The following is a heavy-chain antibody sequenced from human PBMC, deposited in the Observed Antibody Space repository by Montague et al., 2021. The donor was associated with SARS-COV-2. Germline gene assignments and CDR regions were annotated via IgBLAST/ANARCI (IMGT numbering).Heavy chain of an antibody. CDR3: ARVRGAALYFGEVGYYGMAV. Sequence: TLSLTCTVSGASVSTGHYYWSWIRQPAGKGLEWIGRVYPSGNTNYNPSLKSRVSISVDTSKNQISLKLSSVTAADTAVYYCARVRGAALYFGEVGYYGMAVWGQGTPVTVSS. J-gene: IGHJ6*02. CDR1: GASVSTGHYY. D-gene: IGHD3-10*01. CDR2: VYPSGNT. V-gene: IGHV4-61*02.